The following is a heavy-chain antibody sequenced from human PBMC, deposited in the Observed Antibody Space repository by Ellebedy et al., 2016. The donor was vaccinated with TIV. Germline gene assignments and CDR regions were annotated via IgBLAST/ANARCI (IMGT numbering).Heavy chain of an antibody. D-gene: IGHD6-19*01. V-gene: IGHV4-31*03. CDR2: VNYGGST. J-gene: IGHJ5*02. CDR3: VRDLAVADWNGNWFDT. Sequence: SETLSLTCTVSGDSIDTGGFYWTWIRQHPGKGLEWIGYVNYGGSTSYNPSLKSRITMSVGISKSQFSLRLTSVTAADTAIYFCVRDLAVADWNGNWFDTWGQGLLVTVSS. CDR1: GDSIDTGGFY.